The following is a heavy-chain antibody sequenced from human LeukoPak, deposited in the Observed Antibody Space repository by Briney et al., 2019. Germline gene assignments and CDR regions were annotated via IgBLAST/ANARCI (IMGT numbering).Heavy chain of an antibody. J-gene: IGHJ4*02. CDR1: GFTFSSYA. CDR2: ISRSGGST. CDR3: AKDGEYYDSSGYFDY. V-gene: IGHV3-23*01. D-gene: IGHD3-22*01. Sequence: GGSLRLSCAASGFTFSSYAMSWVRQAPGKGLEWVSAISRSGGSTYYADSVKGRFTISRDNSKNTLYLQMNSLRAEDTAVYYCAKDGEYYDSSGYFDYWGQGTLVTVSS.